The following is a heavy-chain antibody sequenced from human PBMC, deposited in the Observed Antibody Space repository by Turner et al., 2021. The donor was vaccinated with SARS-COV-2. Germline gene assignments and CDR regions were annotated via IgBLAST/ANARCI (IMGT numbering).Heavy chain of an antibody. D-gene: IGHD5-18*01. J-gene: IGHJ6*02. Sequence: EVQLLGSGGGLVQPGGSLGPPCAAPGFPFRLYAMSWVRQAPGKGLEWVSAISGSGGSTYYADSVKGRFTISRDNSKNTLYLQMNSLRAEDTAVYYCAKAHGYSYGGVDYYYYYGMDVWGQGTTVTVSS. CDR3: AKAHGYSYGGVDYYYYYGMDV. CDR2: ISGSGGST. CDR1: GFPFRLYA. V-gene: IGHV3-23*01.